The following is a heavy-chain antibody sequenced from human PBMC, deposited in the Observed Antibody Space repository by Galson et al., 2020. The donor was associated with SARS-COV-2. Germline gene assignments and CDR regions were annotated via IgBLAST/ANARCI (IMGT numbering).Heavy chain of an antibody. D-gene: IGHD3-10*01. J-gene: IGHJ5*01. CDR2: ISGHGGNK. CDR1: GFTFSRYA. Sequence: GESLKISCAASGFTFSRYAMHWVRQAPGMGLEWVSGISGHGGNKYYTDSVKGRFTISRDNSKNTLYLQMNGLRAEDTAVYYYAKAGDAMVRGVESWFDSGGQGTLVTVSS. V-gene: IGHV3-23*01. CDR3: AKAGDAMVRGVESWFDS.